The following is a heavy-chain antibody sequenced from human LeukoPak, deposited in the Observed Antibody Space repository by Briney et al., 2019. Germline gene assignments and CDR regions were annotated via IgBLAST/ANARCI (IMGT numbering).Heavy chain of an antibody. CDR2: INHSGST. Sequence: PSETLSLTCAVYGGSFSGYYWSWISQPPGKGLEWIGEINHSGSTNYNPSLKSRVTISVDTSKNQFSLKLSSVTAADTAVYYCARGGATTVTTQPDPYYYGMDVWGQGTTVTVSS. CDR3: ARGGATTVTTQPDPYYYGMDV. D-gene: IGHD4-17*01. J-gene: IGHJ6*02. V-gene: IGHV4-34*01. CDR1: GGSFSGYY.